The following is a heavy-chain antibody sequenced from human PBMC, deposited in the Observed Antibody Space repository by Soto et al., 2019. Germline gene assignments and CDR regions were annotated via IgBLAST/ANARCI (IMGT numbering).Heavy chain of an antibody. CDR3: VKDGGYCSSTTCYSPRNHYFDS. CDR1: GFTFSDYW. D-gene: IGHD2-2*01. CDR2: IKFDGSEK. Sequence: GGSLRLSFAASGFTFSDYWMSWVRQAPGKGPEWVANIKFDGSEKQYVDSVKGRFSISRDNSRNSLFLQMNSLRAGDTAVYYCVKDGGYCSSTTCYSPRNHYFDSWGQGTLVTVSS. J-gene: IGHJ4*02. V-gene: IGHV3-7*03.